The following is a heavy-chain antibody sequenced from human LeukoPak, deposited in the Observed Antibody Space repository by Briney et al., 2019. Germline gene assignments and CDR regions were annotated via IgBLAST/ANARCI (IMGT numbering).Heavy chain of an antibody. CDR1: GYTLTELS. Sequence: GASVKVSCKVSGYTLTELSMHWVRQAPGKGLEWMGGFDPEDGETIYAQKFQGRVTMTEDTSTDTAYMELSGLRSEDTAVYYCATDWFGSRGYYYYGMDVWGQGTTVTVSS. CDR3: ATDWFGSRGYYYYGMDV. D-gene: IGHD3-16*01. J-gene: IGHJ6*02. CDR2: FDPEDGET. V-gene: IGHV1-24*01.